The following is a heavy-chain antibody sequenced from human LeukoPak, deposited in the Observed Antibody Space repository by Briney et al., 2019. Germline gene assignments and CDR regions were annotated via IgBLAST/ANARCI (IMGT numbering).Heavy chain of an antibody. D-gene: IGHD1-26*01. CDR1: GFPFSTYS. CDR2: ITSSSDSK. Sequence: NPGESLRLSCAASGFPFSTYSMNWVRQAPGKGLEWVSSITSSSDSKYYADSIKGRLTISRDNARNSLHLQMNSLRAEDTAVYYCAREIMGGTIDYWGQGALVTVSS. CDR3: AREIMGGTIDY. J-gene: IGHJ4*02. V-gene: IGHV3-21*01.